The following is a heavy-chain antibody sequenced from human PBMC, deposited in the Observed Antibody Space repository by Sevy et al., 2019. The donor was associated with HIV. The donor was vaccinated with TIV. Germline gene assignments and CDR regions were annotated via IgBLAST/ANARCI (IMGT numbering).Heavy chain of an antibody. J-gene: IGHJ4*02. CDR1: GFTFSSYW. D-gene: IGHD3-22*01. Sequence: GGSLRLSCAASGFTFSSYWMSWVRQAPGKGLEWVANIKQDGSEKYYVDSVKGRFTISRDNAKNSLYLQMNSLRAEDTAVYYCARDLGSYYDSSGYLVWGQGTLVTVSS. V-gene: IGHV3-7*01. CDR2: IKQDGSEK. CDR3: ARDLGSYYDSSGYLV.